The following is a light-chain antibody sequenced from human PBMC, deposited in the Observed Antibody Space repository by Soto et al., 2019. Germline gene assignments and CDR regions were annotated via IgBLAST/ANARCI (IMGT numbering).Light chain of an antibody. V-gene: IGLV1-40*01. CDR1: SSNIGAGYD. CDR3: QSYDSSLSGSSYV. Sequence: QSVLTQPPSVSGAPGQRVTISCTGSSSNIGAGYDVHWYQQLPGTAPKLLIYGNSNRPSGVPDRFSGSKSGTSASLAITGLQAEDEADYYCQSYDSSLSGSSYVFGTGTKVIVL. J-gene: IGLJ1*01. CDR2: GNS.